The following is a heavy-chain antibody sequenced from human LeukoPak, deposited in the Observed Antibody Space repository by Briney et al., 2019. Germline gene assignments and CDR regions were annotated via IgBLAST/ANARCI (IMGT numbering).Heavy chain of an antibody. CDR2: ISAYNGNT. V-gene: IGHV1-18*01. J-gene: IGHJ4*02. CDR1: GGTFSNYA. Sequence: ASVKVSCKASGGTFSNYAISWVRQAPGQGLEWMGWISAYNGNTNYAQKLQGRVTMTTDTSTSTAYMELRSLRSDDTAVYYCARTDGERWLQLGGWTFDYWGQGTLVTVSS. D-gene: IGHD5-24*01. CDR3: ARTDGERWLQLGGWTFDY.